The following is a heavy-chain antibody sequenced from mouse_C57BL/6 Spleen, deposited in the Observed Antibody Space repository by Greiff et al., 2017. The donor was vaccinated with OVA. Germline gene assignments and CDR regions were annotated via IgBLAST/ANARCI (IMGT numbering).Heavy chain of an antibody. V-gene: IGHV1-69*01. CDR1: GYTFTSYW. D-gene: IGHD1-1*01. CDR2: IDPSDSYT. CDR3: ARLTTVVATEGYFDV. Sequence: QVQLKQPGAELVMPGASVKLSCKASGYTFTSYWMHWVKQRPGQGLEWIGEIDPSDSYTKYNQKFKGKSTLTVDKSSSTAYMQLSSLTSEDSAVYYCARLTTVVATEGYFDVWGTGTTVTVSS. J-gene: IGHJ1*03.